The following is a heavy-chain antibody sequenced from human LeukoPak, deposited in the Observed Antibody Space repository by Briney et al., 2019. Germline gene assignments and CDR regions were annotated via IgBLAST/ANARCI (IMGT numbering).Heavy chain of an antibody. CDR1: GGSISNYY. Sequence: SETLSLTCTVSGGSISNYYWSWIRQPAGKGLEWIGRIYASGSTNYNPSLKSRVTISADTSKSELSLKLRSVTAADTAVYYCARDGRDNYDTPGHDLWGQGTLVTVSS. CDR3: ARDGRDNYDTPGHDL. J-gene: IGHJ4*02. CDR2: IYASGST. V-gene: IGHV4-4*07. D-gene: IGHD3-22*01.